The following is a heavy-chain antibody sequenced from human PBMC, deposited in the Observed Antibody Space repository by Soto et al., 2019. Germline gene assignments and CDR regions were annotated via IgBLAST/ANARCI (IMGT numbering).Heavy chain of an antibody. Sequence: QVQLVQSGAEVKKPGSSVKVSCKASEGTFSSYAISWVRQAPGQGLEWMGGIIPIFGTANYAQKFQGRVTSTAVESTSTAYMELSSLRSEDTAVYYCARCEYGGNPYYSYYGMDVWGQGTTVTVSS. CDR3: ARCEYGGNPYYSYYGMDV. CDR2: IIPIFGTA. V-gene: IGHV1-69*01. D-gene: IGHD4-17*01. J-gene: IGHJ6*02. CDR1: EGTFSSYA.